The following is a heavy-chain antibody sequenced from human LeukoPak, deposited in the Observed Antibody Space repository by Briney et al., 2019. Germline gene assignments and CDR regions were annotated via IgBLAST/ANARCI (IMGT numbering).Heavy chain of an antibody. V-gene: IGHV4-59*01. J-gene: IGHJ5*02. CDR2: VHDSETT. D-gene: IGHD3-10*01. Sequence: SETLSLTCTVSGASISSDYWSWIRQSPGKGLEWIAYVHDSETTQYNPSLKSRVTISLDTSKNQFSPKLSSVTAADTAVYYCSRTRDSGSSDHWGQGTLVTVSS. CDR3: SRTRDSGSSDH. CDR1: GASISSDY.